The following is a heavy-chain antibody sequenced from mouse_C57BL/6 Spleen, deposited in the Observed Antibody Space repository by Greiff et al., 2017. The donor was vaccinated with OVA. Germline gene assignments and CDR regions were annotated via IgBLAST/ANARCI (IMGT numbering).Heavy chain of an antibody. D-gene: IGHD1-1*01. Sequence: QVQLQQPGAELVKPGASVTLSCQASGYTFPSYWMHWVKQRPGQGLEWIGLIHPNSGSPNYNEKFKSKAQMTVDKYSSTAYMQRSSLSSEDSAVYYCARDYGSSDGAMDYGGQGTSVTVAS. CDR2: IHPNSGSP. CDR3: ARDYGSSDGAMDY. V-gene: IGHV1-64*01. J-gene: IGHJ4*01. CDR1: GYTFPSYW.